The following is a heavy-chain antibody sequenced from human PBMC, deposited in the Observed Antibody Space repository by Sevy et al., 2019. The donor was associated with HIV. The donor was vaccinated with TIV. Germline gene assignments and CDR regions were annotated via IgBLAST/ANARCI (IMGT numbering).Heavy chain of an antibody. CDR3: TSISGSSETGNYFDY. D-gene: IGHD1-26*01. CDR1: GFTFSDAW. V-gene: IGHV3-15*01. Sequence: GGSLRLSCAASGFTFSDAWMSWVRQAPGKGLEWVGRIKSKTDGGTADYAAPVKGRFIISRDDSKNTLYLQTNSLKTEDTAVYYCTSISGSSETGNYFDYWGQGTLVTVSS. J-gene: IGHJ4*02. CDR2: IKSKTDGGTA.